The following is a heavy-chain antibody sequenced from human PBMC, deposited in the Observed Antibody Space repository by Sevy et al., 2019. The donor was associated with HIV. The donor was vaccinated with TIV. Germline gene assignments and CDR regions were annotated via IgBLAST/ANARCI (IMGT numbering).Heavy chain of an antibody. CDR3: ARDNATVSRRGLRYYYYGTDL. CDR2: INEEGTEK. CDR1: GFTFSTYW. Sequence: GGSLRLSCAASGFTFSTYWMSWFRQAPGKGLEWVANINEEGTEKFYVDSVKGRFTMSRDNAKNSLYLQMNSLRAEDAAVYYCARDNATVSRRGLRYYYYGTDLWGQGTTVTVSS. J-gene: IGHJ6*01. D-gene: IGHD2-2*01. V-gene: IGHV3-7*01.